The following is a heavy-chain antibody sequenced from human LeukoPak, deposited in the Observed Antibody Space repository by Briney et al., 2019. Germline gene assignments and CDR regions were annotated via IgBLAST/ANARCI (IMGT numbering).Heavy chain of an antibody. Sequence: GGSLRLSCAASGFTFSDHHMDRVRQAPGKGLEWIGRSKNKDYAYSTVYAASVKGRFTFSRDDPKNSLYLQMNSLTTEDTAVYYCTRIFYYGTRGYYPDFWGQGTLVTVSS. D-gene: IGHD3-22*01. J-gene: IGHJ4*02. V-gene: IGHV3-72*01. CDR3: TRIFYYGTRGYYPDF. CDR1: GFTFSDHH. CDR2: SKNKDYAYST.